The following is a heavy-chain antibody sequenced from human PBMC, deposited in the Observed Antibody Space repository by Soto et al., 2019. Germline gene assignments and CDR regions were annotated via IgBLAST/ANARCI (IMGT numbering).Heavy chain of an antibody. CDR1: GFTFDDYA. CDR3: AKDYGSGSYYNVVDY. CDR2: ISWNSGSI. V-gene: IGHV3-9*01. D-gene: IGHD3-10*01. Sequence: SLKISCAASGFTFDDYAMHWVRQAPGKGLEWVSGISWNSGSIGYADSVKGRFTISRDNAKNSLYLQMNSLRAEDTALYYCAKDYGSGSYYNVVDYWGQGTLVTVSS. J-gene: IGHJ4*02.